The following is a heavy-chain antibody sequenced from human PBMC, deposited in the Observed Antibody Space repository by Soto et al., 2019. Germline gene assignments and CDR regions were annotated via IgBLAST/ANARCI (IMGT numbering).Heavy chain of an antibody. Sequence: QVQLVESGGGVVQPGRSLRLSCAASGFTFSSYGMHWVRQAPGKGLEWVAVISYDGSNKYYADSVKGRFTISRDNSKNTLYLQMNGLRAEDTAVYYCANDFITIFGVAKGDGTDVWGQGTTVTVSS. V-gene: IGHV3-30*18. D-gene: IGHD3-3*01. CDR1: GFTFSSYG. CDR2: ISYDGSNK. CDR3: ANDFITIFGVAKGDGTDV. J-gene: IGHJ6*02.